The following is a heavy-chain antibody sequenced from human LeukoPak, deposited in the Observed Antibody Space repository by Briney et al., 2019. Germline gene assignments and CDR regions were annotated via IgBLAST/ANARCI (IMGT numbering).Heavy chain of an antibody. CDR1: GYTFTSYG. CDR3: ARDYYDIIGSEYDTFTI. J-gene: IGHJ3*02. D-gene: IGHD3-16*01. CDR2: ISTRDGRR. Sequence: GASVKVSCKAYGYTFTSYGISWVRQAPGQGLEWMGWISTRDGRRNFAKNVQGRVTPTTDTSTSTVYMELTRLTSDDTAMYYCARDYYDIIGSEYDTFTIWGQGTMVTVYS. V-gene: IGHV1-18*01.